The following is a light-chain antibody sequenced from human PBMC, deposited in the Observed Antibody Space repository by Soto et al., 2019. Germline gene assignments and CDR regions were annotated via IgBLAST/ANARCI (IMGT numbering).Light chain of an antibody. J-gene: IGLJ2*01. V-gene: IGLV2-14*03. CDR3: SSYATSTTVL. Sequence: QCALTQPASVSGSPGQSITISCTGTSNNVGGYNYVSWYQQHPGRAPQLMIYDVSHRPSGVSNRFSGSRSGNTASLTISGLQAEDEADYYCSSYATSTTVLFGGGTQLTVL. CDR2: DVS. CDR1: SNNVGGYNY.